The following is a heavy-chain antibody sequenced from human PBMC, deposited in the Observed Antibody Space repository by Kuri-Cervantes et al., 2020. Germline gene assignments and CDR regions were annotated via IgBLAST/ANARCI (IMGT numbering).Heavy chain of an antibody. J-gene: IGHJ4*02. Sequence: SQTLSLTCAVPGYSISSGYYWGWIRQPPGKGLEWIGSIYHSGSTYYNPSLKGPVTISVDKSRNQSSLKLDSVTAADTAVYFCAGSGWYQDYWVQGTLVTVSS. D-gene: IGHD6-13*01. CDR3: AGSGWYQDY. CDR2: IYHSGST. V-gene: IGHV4-38-2*01. CDR1: GYSISSGYY.